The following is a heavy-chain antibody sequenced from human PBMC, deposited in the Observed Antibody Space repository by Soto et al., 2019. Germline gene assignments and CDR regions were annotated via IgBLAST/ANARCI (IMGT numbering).Heavy chain of an antibody. J-gene: IGHJ4*02. Sequence: QVQLVESGGGVVQPGRSLRLSCAASGFTFSSYGMHWVRQAPGKGLEWVVVIWYDGSNKYYADCVKGRFTISGDNSKYTLYLQMNSLRAEDTAVYYCPRDPLDTTVTTLDYWGQGTLVTVSS. CDR2: IWYDGSNK. D-gene: IGHD4-17*01. CDR1: GFTFSSYG. V-gene: IGHV3-33*01. CDR3: PRDPLDTTVTTLDY.